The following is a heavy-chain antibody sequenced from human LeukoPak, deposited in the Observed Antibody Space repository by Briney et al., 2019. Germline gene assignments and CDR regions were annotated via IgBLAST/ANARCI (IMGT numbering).Heavy chain of an antibody. J-gene: IGHJ4*02. V-gene: IGHV1-2*02. CDR2: INPNSGGT. CDR1: GYTFTDYY. Sequence: ASVKVSCKASGYTFTDYYIHWVRQAPGQGLEWMGWINPNSGGTNYAQRFQGRVTMTSGTSISTAYMELSRLSSDDTAVYYCARGDTAMVRPFDYWGQGTLVTVSS. CDR3: ARGDTAMVRPFDY. D-gene: IGHD5-18*01.